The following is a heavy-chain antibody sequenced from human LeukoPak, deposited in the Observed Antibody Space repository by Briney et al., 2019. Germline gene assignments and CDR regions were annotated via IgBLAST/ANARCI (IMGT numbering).Heavy chain of an antibody. Sequence: SETLSLTCTVSGGSISSSSYSWGWIRQPPGKGLEWIGEIYHSGSTNYNPSLKSRVTILVDKSKNQSSLKLSSVTAADTAVYYCARLSLKVLEWSPTKGKETHYFDYWGQGTLVTVSS. J-gene: IGHJ4*02. D-gene: IGHD3-3*01. CDR1: GGSISSSSYS. CDR2: IYHSGST. V-gene: IGHV4-39*07. CDR3: ARLSLKVLEWSPTKGKETHYFDY.